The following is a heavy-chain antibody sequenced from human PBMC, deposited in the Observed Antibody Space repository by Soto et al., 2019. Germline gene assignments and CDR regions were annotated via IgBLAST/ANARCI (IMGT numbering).Heavy chain of an antibody. CDR1: GFTFTSSA. Sequence: ASVKVSCKASGFTFTSSAVQWVRQARGQRLEWIGWIVVGSGNTNYAQKFQERVTITRDMSTSTAYMELSSLRSEDTAVYYCAAPGILKAYYGMDVWGQGTTVTVS. CDR3: AAPGILKAYYGMDV. J-gene: IGHJ6*02. D-gene: IGHD1-26*01. V-gene: IGHV1-58*01. CDR2: IVVGSGNT.